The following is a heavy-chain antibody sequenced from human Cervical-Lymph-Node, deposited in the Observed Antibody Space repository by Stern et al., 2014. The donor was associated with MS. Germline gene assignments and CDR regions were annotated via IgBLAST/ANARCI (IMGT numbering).Heavy chain of an antibody. Sequence: QVQLQESGPGLVQPSETVSLTCTVSGGSMSSKYWNWIRQPPGKGLEWIGYIYSDGSTNYNPSLKSRVVISLDKSTNQFSLSLTSVTAADTAVYYCARVTGRGTRQNWFDSWGQGTLVTVSS. CDR2: IYSDGST. D-gene: IGHD1-26*01. J-gene: IGHJ5*01. CDR1: GGSMSSKY. CDR3: ARVTGRGTRQNWFDS. V-gene: IGHV4-59*01.